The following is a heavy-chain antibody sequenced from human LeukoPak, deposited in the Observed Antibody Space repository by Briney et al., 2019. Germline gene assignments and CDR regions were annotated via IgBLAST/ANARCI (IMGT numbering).Heavy chain of an antibody. D-gene: IGHD1-1*01. V-gene: IGHV3-53*01. CDR3: ARGPAGYN. J-gene: IGHJ4*02. Sequence: AAGSLRLSCAASGFTVSSNDMSWVRQAPGKGLEWVSVIYSGGSTDYADSVKDRFTISRDILKNTLYLQMNSLRAEDTAVYYCARGPAGYNWGQGTLVTVSS. CDR1: GFTVSSND. CDR2: IYSGGST.